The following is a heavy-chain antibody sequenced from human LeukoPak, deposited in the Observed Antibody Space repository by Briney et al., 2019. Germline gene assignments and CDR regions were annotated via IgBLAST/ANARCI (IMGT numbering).Heavy chain of an antibody. Sequence: GGSLRLSCAASGFTFSSYGMHWVRQAPGKGLEWVAFIRYDGNNKYYADSVKGRFAISRDNSENTLYLQMNSLRVEDTAVYFCAKGREKYCTSTSCYHDYWGQGTLVTVSS. D-gene: IGHD2-2*01. CDR2: IRYDGNNK. CDR3: AKGREKYCTSTSCYHDY. V-gene: IGHV3-30*02. J-gene: IGHJ4*02. CDR1: GFTFSSYG.